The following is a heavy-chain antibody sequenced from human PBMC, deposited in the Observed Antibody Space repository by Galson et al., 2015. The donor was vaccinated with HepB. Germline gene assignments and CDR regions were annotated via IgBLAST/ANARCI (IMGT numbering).Heavy chain of an antibody. Sequence: SVKVSCKASGGTFSSYAISWVRQAPGQGLEWMGGIIPIFGTANYAQKFQGRVTITADESTSTAYMELSSLRSEDTAVYYCARGRFYGSGTGVFDPWGQGTLVTVSS. J-gene: IGHJ5*02. D-gene: IGHD3-10*01. CDR1: GGTFSSYA. V-gene: IGHV1-69*13. CDR2: IIPIFGTA. CDR3: ARGRFYGSGTGVFDP.